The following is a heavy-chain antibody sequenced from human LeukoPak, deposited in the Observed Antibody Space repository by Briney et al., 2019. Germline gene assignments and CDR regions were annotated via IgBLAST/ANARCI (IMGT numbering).Heavy chain of an antibody. V-gene: IGHV3-23*01. CDR1: GFTFSSYA. CDR3: AKGSYDFWSGYARYFDY. J-gene: IGHJ4*02. Sequence: GGSLRLSCAASGFTFSSYAMSWVRQAPGKGLEWASAISGSGGSTYYADSVKGRFTISRDNSKNTLYLQMNSLRAEDTAVYYCAKGSYDFWSGYARYFDYWGQGTLVTVSS. D-gene: IGHD3-3*01. CDR2: ISGSGGST.